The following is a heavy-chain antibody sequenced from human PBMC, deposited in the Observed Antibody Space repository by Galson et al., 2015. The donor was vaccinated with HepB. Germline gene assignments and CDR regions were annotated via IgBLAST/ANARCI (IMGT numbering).Heavy chain of an antibody. Sequence: SLRLSCAASGFTFSSYWMHWVRQAPGKGLVRVSRINSDGSSTSYADSVKGRFAISRDNAKNTLYLQMNSLRAEDTAVYYCAREGDGDSTYFDYWGQGTLVTVSS. CDR2: INSDGSST. D-gene: IGHD4-17*01. CDR3: AREGDGDSTYFDY. J-gene: IGHJ4*02. V-gene: IGHV3-74*01. CDR1: GFTFSSYW.